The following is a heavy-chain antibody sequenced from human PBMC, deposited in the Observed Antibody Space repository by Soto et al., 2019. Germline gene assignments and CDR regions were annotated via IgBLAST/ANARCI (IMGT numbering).Heavy chain of an antibody. D-gene: IGHD6-19*01. Sequence: PSETLSLTCTVSGGSISSGGYYWSWIRQHPGKGLEWIGYIYYSGSTYYNPSLKSRVTISVDTSKNQFSLKLSSVTAADTAVYYSARDDCRNYSGWWGMDVCGQRTTVT. CDR3: ARDDCRNYSGWWGMDV. J-gene: IGHJ6*02. V-gene: IGHV4-31*03. CDR1: GGSISSGGYY. CDR2: IYYSGST.